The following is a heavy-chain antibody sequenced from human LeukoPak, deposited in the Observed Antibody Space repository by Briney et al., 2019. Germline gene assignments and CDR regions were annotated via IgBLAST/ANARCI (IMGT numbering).Heavy chain of an antibody. V-gene: IGHV3-53*01. CDR1: GFTFSSYS. CDR3: ARFMVRGDSDAFDI. J-gene: IGHJ3*02. D-gene: IGHD3-10*01. Sequence: PGGSLRLPCAASGFTFSSYSVSWVRQAPGKGLEWVSVIYSGGSTYYADSVKGRFTISRDNSKNTLYLQMNSLRAEDTAVYYCARFMVRGDSDAFDIWGQGTMVTVSS. CDR2: IYSGGST.